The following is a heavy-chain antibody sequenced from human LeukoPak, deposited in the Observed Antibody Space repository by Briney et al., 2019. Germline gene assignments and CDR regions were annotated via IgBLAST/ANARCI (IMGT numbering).Heavy chain of an antibody. V-gene: IGHV3-74*01. CDR2: INTDGSNT. CDR3: ARDGYRTSQGAFDL. J-gene: IGHJ3*01. Sequence: QAGGSLRLSCAASGFTFSSYWMHWVRQAPGKGPVWISRINTDGSNTRYEDTVKGRFTISRDNAKNTLYLQMNSLRAEDTAVYYCARDGYRTSQGAFDLWGQGTMVTVSS. CDR1: GFTFSSYW. D-gene: IGHD5-12*01.